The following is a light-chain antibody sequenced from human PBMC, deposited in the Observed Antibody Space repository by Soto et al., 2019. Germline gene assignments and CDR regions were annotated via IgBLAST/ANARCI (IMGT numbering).Light chain of an antibody. Sequence: AIRMTQSPSSLSASTGDRVTITCRASQGISSYLAWYQQKPGNAPKLLIYAASTLQSGVPSRFSGSGSGTDFTLTISCLQSEDFATYYCQQYYSTPGTFGQGTKLEIK. CDR1: QGISSY. CDR3: QQYYSTPGT. CDR2: AAS. J-gene: IGKJ2*01. V-gene: IGKV1-8*01.